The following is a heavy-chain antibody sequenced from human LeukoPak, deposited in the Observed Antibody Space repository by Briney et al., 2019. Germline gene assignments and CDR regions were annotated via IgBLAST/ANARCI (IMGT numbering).Heavy chain of an antibody. CDR3: ARGTYGLSDY. V-gene: IGHV4-39*07. D-gene: IGHD3-10*01. CDR2: IYYSGST. J-gene: IGHJ4*02. Sequence: SETLSLTCTVSGGSISSSSYYWGWIRQPPGKGLEWIGSIYYSGSTYYNPSLKSRVTISVDTSKNQFSLKLSSVTAADTAVYYCARGTYGLSDYWGQGTLVTVSS. CDR1: GGSISSSSYY.